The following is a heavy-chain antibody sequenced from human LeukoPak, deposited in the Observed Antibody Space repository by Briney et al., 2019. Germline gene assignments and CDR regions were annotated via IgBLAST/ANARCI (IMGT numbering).Heavy chain of an antibody. CDR2: ITPTTSYT. Sequence: GGSLRLSCAASGLGFSSFSFNWIRQAPGKGLEWVSSITPTTSYTYYADSVRGRFTISRENAKNSLYLQMNSLRAEDTAVYYCARLRRTSDSSGYYYYYDYWGQGTLVTVSS. CDR1: GLGFSSFS. V-gene: IGHV3-21*01. J-gene: IGHJ4*02. D-gene: IGHD3-22*01. CDR3: ARLRRTSDSSGYYYYYDY.